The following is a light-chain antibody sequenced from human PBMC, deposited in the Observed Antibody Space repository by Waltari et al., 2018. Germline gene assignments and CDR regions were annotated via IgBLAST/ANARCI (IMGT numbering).Light chain of an antibody. V-gene: IGLV7-43*01. CDR1: TGAVTSGHY. Sequence: QTVVTQEPSLTVSPGGTVTLTCASSTGAVTSGHYPNWFQQKPGQAPRALSYATSNKYSWTPARFSGSLLGDQAALTLSGVQAEDGADYYCLLYSGGADLFGGGTKLTVL. CDR2: ATS. J-gene: IGLJ2*01. CDR3: LLYSGGADL.